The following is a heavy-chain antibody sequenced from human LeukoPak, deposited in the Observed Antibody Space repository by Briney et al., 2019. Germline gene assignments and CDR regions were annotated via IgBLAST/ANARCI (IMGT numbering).Heavy chain of an antibody. J-gene: IGHJ5*02. D-gene: IGHD6-19*01. V-gene: IGHV7-4-1*02. CDR2: INTDTRNP. Sequence: ASVKVSCKASGYTFTTYAINWVRQAPGQGLEWMGWINTDTRNPTYAQGFTGRFVFSLDTSVTTAYLQISSLKAEDTAVYYCARGGSGWPYNWFDPWGQGTLVAVSS. CDR1: GYTFTTYA. CDR3: ARGGSGWPYNWFDP.